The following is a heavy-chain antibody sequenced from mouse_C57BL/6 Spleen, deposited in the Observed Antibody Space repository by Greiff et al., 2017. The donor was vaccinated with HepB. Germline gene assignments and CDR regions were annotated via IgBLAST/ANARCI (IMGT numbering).Heavy chain of an antibody. J-gene: IGHJ1*03. V-gene: IGHV1-69*01. CDR1: GYTFTSYW. CDR2: IDPSDSYT. CDR3: ARRGITTVVPYWYFDV. D-gene: IGHD1-1*01. Sequence: QVQLQQPGAELVMPGASVKLSCKASGYTFTSYWMHWVKQRPGQGLEWIGEIDPSDSYTNYNQKFKGKSTLTVDKSSSTAYMQLSSLTSEDSAVYYCARRGITTVVPYWYFDVGGTGTTVTVSS.